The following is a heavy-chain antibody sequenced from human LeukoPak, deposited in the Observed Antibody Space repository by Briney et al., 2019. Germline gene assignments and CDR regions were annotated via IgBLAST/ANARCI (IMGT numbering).Heavy chain of an antibody. CDR3: ATPRSGWYLFDY. J-gene: IGHJ4*02. CDR1: GFTFSTYA. CDR2: ISAGGDT. Sequence: GGSLRLSCAASGFTFSTYAMSWVRQAPGKGLDWVSTISAGGDTYYADSVKGRFTISRDNSKSTLYLQMNSLRAEDTAVYYWATPRSGWYLFDYWGQGTLVTVSS. V-gene: IGHV3-23*01. D-gene: IGHD6-19*01.